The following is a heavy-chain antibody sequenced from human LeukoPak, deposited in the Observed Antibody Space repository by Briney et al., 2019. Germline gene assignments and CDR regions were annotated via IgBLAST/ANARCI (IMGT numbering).Heavy chain of an antibody. J-gene: IGHJ4*02. CDR1: GLTFSSHW. CDR3: TTAYVWTTVAAFDY. V-gene: IGHV3-15*07. CDR2: ITSKTDGGTT. D-gene: IGHD4-23*01. Sequence: PGGSLRLSCAASGLTFSSHWMHWVRHAPGKGLEWVGRITSKTDGGTTDYAAPVKGRFTISRDDSKNTLYLQMNSLKTEDTAVYYCTTAYVWTTVAAFDYWGQGTLVTVSS.